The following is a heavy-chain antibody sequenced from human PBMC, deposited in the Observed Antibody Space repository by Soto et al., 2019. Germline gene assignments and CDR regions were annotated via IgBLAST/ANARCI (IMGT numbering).Heavy chain of an antibody. CDR1: GGSISSYY. V-gene: IGHV4-59*01. D-gene: IGHD3-9*01. J-gene: IGHJ4*02. CDR3: ARDSEYYDILTGYYSLGLFDY. Sequence: SETLSLTCTVSGGSISSYYWSWIRQPPGKGLEWIGYIYYSGSTNYNPSLKSRVTISVDTSKNQFSLKLSSVTAADTAVYYCARDSEYYDILTGYYSLGLFDYWGQGTLVTVSS. CDR2: IYYSGST.